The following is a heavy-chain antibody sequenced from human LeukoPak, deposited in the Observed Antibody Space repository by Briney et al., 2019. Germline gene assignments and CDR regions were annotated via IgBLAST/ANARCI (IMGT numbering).Heavy chain of an antibody. CDR3: ARSGGESPGVVGQYYYYGMDV. Sequence: ASVKVSCKASGYTFTGYYMHWVRQAPGQGLEWMGWINPNSGGTNYAQKFQGWVTMTRDTSISTAYMELSRLRSDDTAVYYCARSGGESPGVVGQYYYYGMDVWGQGTTVTVSS. V-gene: IGHV1-2*04. D-gene: IGHD1-26*01. CDR2: INPNSGGT. J-gene: IGHJ6*02. CDR1: GYTFTGYY.